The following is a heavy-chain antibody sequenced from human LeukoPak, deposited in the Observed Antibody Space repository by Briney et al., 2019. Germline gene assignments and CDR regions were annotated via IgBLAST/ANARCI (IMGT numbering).Heavy chain of an antibody. CDR3: ARDERVGGYSYGYEEGWFDP. J-gene: IGHJ5*02. D-gene: IGHD5-18*01. V-gene: IGHV4-59*01. CDR2: IYYSGST. CDR1: GGSISSYY. Sequence: SETLSLTCTVSGGSISSYYWSWIRQPPGKGLGWIGYIYYSGSTNYNPSLKSRVTISVDTSKNQFSLKLSSVTAADTAVYYCARDERVGGYSYGYEEGWFDPWGQGTLVTVSS.